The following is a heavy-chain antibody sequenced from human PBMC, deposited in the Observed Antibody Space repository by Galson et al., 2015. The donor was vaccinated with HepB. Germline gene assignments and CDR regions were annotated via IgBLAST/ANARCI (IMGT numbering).Heavy chain of an antibody. CDR3: ARDFRWNFDY. Sequence: SLRLSCAASGFTFSRENMHWVRQTPGKGLEWLAIISPDGIITFYPEFLKGRFTISRDNSKNTLYLQMNGLRPEDTAVYYCARDFRWNFDYWGQGISVTVSS. CDR2: ISPDGIIT. D-gene: IGHD2-15*01. V-gene: IGHV3-30-3*01. CDR1: GFTFSREN. J-gene: IGHJ4*02.